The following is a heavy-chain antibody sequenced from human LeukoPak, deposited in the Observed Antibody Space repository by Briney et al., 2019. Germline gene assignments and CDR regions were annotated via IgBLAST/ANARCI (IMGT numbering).Heavy chain of an antibody. D-gene: IGHD5-24*01. V-gene: IGHV1-18*01. CDR1: GYTFTRYG. J-gene: IGHJ5*02. CDR3: ARDNSVRDEAWWFNP. Sequence: ASVKVSCKASGYTFTRYGISWVRQAPGQGLEWMGWISACNGDTNYAQKFKGRVTLTRDMSTSTDYLELSSLRSEDTAVYYCARDNSVRDEAWWFNPWGQGTLVTVSS. CDR2: ISACNGDT.